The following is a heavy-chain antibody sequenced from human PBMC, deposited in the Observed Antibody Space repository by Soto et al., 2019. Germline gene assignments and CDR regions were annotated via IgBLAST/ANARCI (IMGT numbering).Heavy chain of an antibody. D-gene: IGHD3-22*01. CDR3: ARDQYYDSSGYPGAFDY. CDR1: GFTFSSYE. Sequence: GGSLRLSCAASGFTFSSYEMNWVRQAPGKGLEWVSYISSSGSTIYYADSVKGRFTISRDNAKNSLYLQMNSLRAEDTAVYYCARDQYYDSSGYPGAFDYWGQGTLVTVSS. V-gene: IGHV3-48*03. J-gene: IGHJ4*02. CDR2: ISSSGSTI.